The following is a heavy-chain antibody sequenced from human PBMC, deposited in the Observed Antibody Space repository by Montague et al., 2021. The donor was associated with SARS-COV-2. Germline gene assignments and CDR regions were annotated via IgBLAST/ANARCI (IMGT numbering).Heavy chain of an antibody. Sequence: SETLSLTCTVSGASVGSSDWGWIRQSPGKGLEWIGYFYSVGSTDYNPSLKSRATISRDTSKSQFSLKVRSVTAADTAVYYCARENMTADAFDIWGQGTMVTVSS. CDR3: ARENMTADAFDI. J-gene: IGHJ3*02. V-gene: IGHV4-59*02. CDR2: FYSVGST. D-gene: IGHD5-18*01. CDR1: GASVGSSD.